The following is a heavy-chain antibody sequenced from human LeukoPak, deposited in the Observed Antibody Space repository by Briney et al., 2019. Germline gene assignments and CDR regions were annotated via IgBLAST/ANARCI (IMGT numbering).Heavy chain of an antibody. CDR1: GFTFSDYW. V-gene: IGHV3-7*04. CDR2: IKQDGSEK. J-gene: IGHJ4*02. D-gene: IGHD6-25*01. CDR3: ARYSSGWPGYFDY. Sequence: GGSLRLSCAASGFTFSDYWMSWVRQAPGKGLEWVANIKQDGSEKYYVDSVKGRFTISRDNAKNSLYLQMNSLRAEDTAVYYCARYSSGWPGYFDYWGQGTLVTVSS.